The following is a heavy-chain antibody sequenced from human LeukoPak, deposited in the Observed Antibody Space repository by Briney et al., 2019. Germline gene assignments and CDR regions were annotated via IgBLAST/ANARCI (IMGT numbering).Heavy chain of an antibody. V-gene: IGHV3-21*01. CDR3: ARSRLYDSPDV. CDR2: ISSGSSYI. Sequence: PGGSLRLSCAASGFTFSSYSMNWVRQAPGKGLEWVAFISSGSSYIYYADSVKGRFTISRDNSKNSLYLQMTSLRAEDTAVYYCARSRLYDSPDVWGKGPTVTV. CDR1: GFTFSSYS. D-gene: IGHD3-3*01. J-gene: IGHJ6*03.